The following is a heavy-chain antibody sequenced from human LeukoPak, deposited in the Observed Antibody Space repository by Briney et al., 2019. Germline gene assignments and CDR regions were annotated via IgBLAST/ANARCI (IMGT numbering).Heavy chain of an antibody. CDR1: GDSVSSKSAS. V-gene: IGHV6-1*01. D-gene: IGHD1-1*01. CDR2: TYYRSKWYN. CDR3: ARAGGTFDN. J-gene: IGHJ4*02. Sequence: SQTLSLTCAISGDSVSSKSASWNWIRQPPSRGLEWLGRTYYRSKWYNEYAVSVKSRISINPDTSQNQFSLQLSSVTPEDTAVYYCARAGGTFDNWGQGTLVTVSS.